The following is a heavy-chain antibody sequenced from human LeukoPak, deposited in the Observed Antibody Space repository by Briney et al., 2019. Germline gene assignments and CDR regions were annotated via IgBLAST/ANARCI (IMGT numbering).Heavy chain of an antibody. J-gene: IGHJ4*02. CDR3: AKEVNYDILTGYYNAAGFDY. CDR1: GFTFSSYA. D-gene: IGHD3-9*01. CDR2: ISGSGGST. Sequence: GGSLRLSCAASGFTFSSYAMSWVRQAPGKGLEWVSAISGSGGSTYYADSVKGRFTISRDNSKNTLYLQMNSLRAEDTAVYYCAKEVNYDILTGYYNAAGFDYWGQGTLVTVSS. V-gene: IGHV3-23*01.